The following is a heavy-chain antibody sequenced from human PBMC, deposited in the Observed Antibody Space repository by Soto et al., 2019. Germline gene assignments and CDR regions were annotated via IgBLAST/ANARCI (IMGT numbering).Heavy chain of an antibody. CDR3: ARDLPPYGGRRSPPTGAFED. Sequence: SETLSLTCSVSGGSITGDYWSWIRQPAGKGFQWIVLLFGNGAGPPIYNSLLKSRARMSADPSKRQFSLTLTSVTAADTAVYYCARDLPPYGGRRSPPTGAFEDWGQGIMVT. D-gene: IGHD2-15*01. V-gene: IGHV4-4*07. CDR2: LFGNGAGPP. CDR1: GGSITGDY. J-gene: IGHJ4*02.